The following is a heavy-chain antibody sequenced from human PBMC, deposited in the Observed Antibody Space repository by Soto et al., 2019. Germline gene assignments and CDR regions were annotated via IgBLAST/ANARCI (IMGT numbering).Heavy chain of an antibody. J-gene: IGHJ5*02. Sequence: SVTQDITCAVFGGPLRKTYVYWGWIGQPPGKGLAWVGRIYYGGTTYNNASLKSRFTISGDTSKNQFSLKLTTVTAADTAVYYCARPRTVHSGGCQFDPWRQGSL. CDR2: IYYGGTT. CDR3: ARPRTVHSGGCQFDP. CDR1: GGPLRKTYVY. V-gene: IGHV4-39*01. D-gene: IGHD6-25*01.